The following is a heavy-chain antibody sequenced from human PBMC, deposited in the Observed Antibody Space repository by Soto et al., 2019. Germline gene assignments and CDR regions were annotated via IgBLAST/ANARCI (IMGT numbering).Heavy chain of an antibody. CDR3: ARDALEYSSSPGHFDY. V-gene: IGHV3-48*03. J-gene: IGHJ4*02. D-gene: IGHD6-6*01. CDR1: GFTFSSYE. CDR2: ISSSGSTI. Sequence: TGGSLRLSCAAPGFTFSSYEMNWVRQAPGKGLEWVSYISSSGSTIYYADSVKGRFTISRDNAKNSLYLQMNSLRDEDTAVYYCARDALEYSSSPGHFDYWGQGTLVTVSS.